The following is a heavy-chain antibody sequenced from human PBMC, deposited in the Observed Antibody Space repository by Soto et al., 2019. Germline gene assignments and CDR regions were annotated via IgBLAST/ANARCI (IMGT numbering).Heavy chain of an antibody. Sequence: SGPTLVNPTQTLTLTCTFSGFSLSTSGMCVSWIRQPPGKALEWLALIDWDDDKYYSTSLKTRLNISXXTSXNQVVLTMTNMDPVDTATYYCARMPPTSCSGGSCHSSHYYYYYGMDVWGQGTTVTVSS. V-gene: IGHV2-70*01. CDR2: IDWDDDK. J-gene: IGHJ6*02. CDR3: ARMPPTSCSGGSCHSSHYYYYYGMDV. D-gene: IGHD2-15*01. CDR1: GFSLSTSGMC.